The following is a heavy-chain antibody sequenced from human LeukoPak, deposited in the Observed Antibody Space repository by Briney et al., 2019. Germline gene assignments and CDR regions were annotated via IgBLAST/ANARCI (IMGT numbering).Heavy chain of an antibody. CDR3: ARELLWFGTGKDGMDV. J-gene: IGHJ6*02. V-gene: IGHV1-18*01. CDR1: GYTFTSYG. CDR2: ISAYNGNT. D-gene: IGHD3-10*01. Sequence: GASVKVSCKASGYTFTSYGISWVRQAPGQGLEWMGWISAYNGNTNYAQKLQGRVTMTTDTSTSTAYMELRSLRSDDTAVYYCARELLWFGTGKDGMDVWGQGTTVTVSS.